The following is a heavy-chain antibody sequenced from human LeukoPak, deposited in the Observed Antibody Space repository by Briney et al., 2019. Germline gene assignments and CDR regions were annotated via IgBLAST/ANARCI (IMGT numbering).Heavy chain of an antibody. Sequence: SVKVSCTASGGTFSSYAISWVRQAPGQGLEWMGRIIPIFGIANYAQKFQGRVTITSDKSTSTAYMELSSLRSEDTAVYYCASGGYYDSSGYYEGEFDYWGQGTLVTVSS. J-gene: IGHJ4*02. CDR3: ASGGYYDSSGYYEGEFDY. V-gene: IGHV1-69*04. CDR1: GGTFSSYA. D-gene: IGHD3-22*01. CDR2: IIPIFGIA.